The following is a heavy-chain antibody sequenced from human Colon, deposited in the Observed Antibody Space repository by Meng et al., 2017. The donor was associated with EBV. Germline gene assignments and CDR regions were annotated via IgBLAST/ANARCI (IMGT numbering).Heavy chain of an antibody. V-gene: IGHV4-4*03. J-gene: IGHJ1*01. CDR3: LRGSGGSV. D-gene: IGHD3-10*01. Sequence: QVQGLGPGPARAKPPATLHLTRSFPVDSITNHNWWAWVRQPPGKGLEWIGEIPHRGSSAYNPSLKSRVSMSIDKSKNQFSLKLTSVTAADTAVYHCLRGSGGSVWGQGTLVTVSS. CDR2: IPHRGSS. CDR1: VDSITNHNW.